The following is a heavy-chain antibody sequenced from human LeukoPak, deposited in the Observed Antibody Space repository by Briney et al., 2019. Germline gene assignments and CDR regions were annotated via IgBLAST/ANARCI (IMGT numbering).Heavy chain of an antibody. CDR3: ARDRGWGLRFLDY. CDR1: GFTFTNSW. J-gene: IGHJ4*02. CDR2: IKQDGSEK. D-gene: IGHD4-17*01. V-gene: IGHV3-7*01. Sequence: PGGSLRLSCAASGFTFTNSWMAWVRQAPGKGLEWVANIKQDGSEKYYVDSVKGRFTISRDNAKNSLYLQMDSLRAEDTAMYFCARDRGWGLRFLDYWGQGTLVTVSS.